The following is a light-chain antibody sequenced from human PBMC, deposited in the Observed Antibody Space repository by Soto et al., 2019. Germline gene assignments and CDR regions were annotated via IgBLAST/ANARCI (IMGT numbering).Light chain of an antibody. CDR1: NSNIGSNT. CDR3: AAWDDSLNGRV. J-gene: IGLJ3*02. Sequence: QSVLTQPPSASGTPGQRVTISCSGSNSNIGSNTVNWYQQLPGTAPKLLIYSNNQRPSGVPDRISGSKSGTSASLAISGLQSEDEADYYCAAWDDSLNGRVSGGRTKVTVL. V-gene: IGLV1-44*01. CDR2: SNN.